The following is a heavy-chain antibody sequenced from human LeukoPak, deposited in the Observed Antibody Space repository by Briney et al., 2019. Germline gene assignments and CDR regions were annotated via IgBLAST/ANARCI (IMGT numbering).Heavy chain of an antibody. D-gene: IGHD2/OR15-2a*01. V-gene: IGHV3-33*06. J-gene: IGHJ3*02. CDR2: IWYDGSNK. CDR3: AKERRNPLPTSPDAFDI. Sequence: GGSLRLSCAASGFTFSSYGMHWVPQAPGKGLERVAVIWYDGSNKYYADSVKGRFTISRDNSKNTLYLQMNSLRAEDTAVYYCAKERRNPLPTSPDAFDIWGQGTMVTVSS. CDR1: GFTFSSYG.